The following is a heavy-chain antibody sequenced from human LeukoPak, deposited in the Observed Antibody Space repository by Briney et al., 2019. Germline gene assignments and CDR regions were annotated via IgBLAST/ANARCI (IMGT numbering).Heavy chain of an antibody. CDR2: IWYDGSNK. V-gene: IGHV3-33*08. CDR1: GFTFSSYS. J-gene: IGHJ4*02. D-gene: IGHD4-11*01. Sequence: GGSLRLSCAASGFTFSSYSMNWVRQAPGKGLEWVAVIWYDGSNKYYADSVKGRFTISRDNSKNTLYLQMNSLRAEDTAVYYCAREVRGNYDRGFDYWGQGTLVTVSS. CDR3: AREVRGNYDRGFDY.